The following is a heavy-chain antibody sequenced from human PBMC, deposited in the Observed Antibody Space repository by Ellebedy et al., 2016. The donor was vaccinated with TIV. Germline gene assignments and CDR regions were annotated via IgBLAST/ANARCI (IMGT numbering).Heavy chain of an antibody. CDR2: VDPSVGST. CDR1: GYTLTELS. V-gene: IGHV1-46*01. CDR3: ARERYDYVWGSYRPHYYFDY. Sequence: AASVKVSCKVSGYTLTELSMHWVRQAPGQGLEWMAIVDPSVGSTNYAQKFQGRVTVTRDTSTSTVYMELTNLRPEDTAVYYCARERYDYVWGSYRPHYYFDYWGQGTLVTVSS. J-gene: IGHJ4*02. D-gene: IGHD3-16*02.